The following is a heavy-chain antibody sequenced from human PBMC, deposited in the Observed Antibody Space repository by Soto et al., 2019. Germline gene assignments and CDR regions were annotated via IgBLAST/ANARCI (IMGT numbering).Heavy chain of an antibody. CDR2: IKHSGST. V-gene: IGHV4-34*02. CDR3: GRQGTVTGTSPILGY. J-gene: IGHJ4*02. D-gene: IGHD6-19*01. Sequence: QVQLQKWVAGLLKHSETLSFTCAVYGGSFSGYYWIWIRQPPGKGLEWIGEIKHSGSTNYNPSLKSRVTISVDTSKNQFSLNLSSVTAADTAVYYCGRQGTVTGTSPILGYWGQGTLVTVSS. CDR1: GGSFSGYY.